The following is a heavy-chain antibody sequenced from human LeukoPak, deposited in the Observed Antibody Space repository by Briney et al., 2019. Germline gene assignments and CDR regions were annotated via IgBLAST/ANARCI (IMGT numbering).Heavy chain of an antibody. CDR1: GFTFSNYA. CDR2: ISNSGGST. CDR3: AKQTDTTGSRGGAFDI. V-gene: IGHV3-23*01. D-gene: IGHD3-22*01. J-gene: IGHJ3*02. Sequence: GGSLRLSCAASGFTFSNYAMSWVRQAPGKGLEWVSTISNSGGSTYSADSMKGRFTIFRGNSKNTLFLQMSGLGAEDTAVYYCAKQTDTTGSRGGAFDIWGQGTMVTVSS.